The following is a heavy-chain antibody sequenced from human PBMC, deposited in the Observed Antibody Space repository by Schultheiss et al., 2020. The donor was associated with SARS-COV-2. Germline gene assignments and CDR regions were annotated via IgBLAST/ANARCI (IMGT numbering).Heavy chain of an antibody. CDR1: GFTFSSYS. J-gene: IGHJ4*02. CDR3: TTENKLYDFWSGGASYYFDY. D-gene: IGHD3-3*01. Sequence: GESLKISCAASGFTFSSYSMNWVRQAPGKGLEWVSSISSSSSYIYYADSVKGRFTISRDNAKNTLYLQMNSLKTEDTAVYYCTTENKLYDFWSGGASYYFDYWGQGTLVTVSS. CDR2: ISSSSSYI. V-gene: IGHV3-21*03.